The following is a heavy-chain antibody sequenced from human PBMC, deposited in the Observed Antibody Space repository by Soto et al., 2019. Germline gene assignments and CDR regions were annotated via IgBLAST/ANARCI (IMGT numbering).Heavy chain of an antibody. V-gene: IGHV3-48*01. CDR1: GFTFSSYS. CDR3: AREAYSGSYLYYYGMDV. J-gene: IGHJ6*02. D-gene: IGHD1-26*01. Sequence: GGSLRLSCAASGFTFSSYSMNWVRQAPGKGLEWVSYISSSSSTIYYADSVKGRFTISRDNAKNSLYLQMNSLRAEDTAVYYCAREAYSGSYLYYYGMDVWGQGTTVTVSS. CDR2: ISSSSSTI.